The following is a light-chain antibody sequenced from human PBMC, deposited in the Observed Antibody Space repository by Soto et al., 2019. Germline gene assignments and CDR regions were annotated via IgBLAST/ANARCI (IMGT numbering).Light chain of an antibody. CDR2: GAS. CDR3: QQYGSSPT. J-gene: IGKJ1*01. CDR1: QSVTSSY. Sequence: EIVLTQSPDTLSLSPGGRATLSCRASQSVTSSYLAWYQQKPGQAPRLLIYGASSRATGIPDRFSGSGSGTDFTLTISRLEPEDFAVYYCQQYGSSPTFGQGAKVDIK. V-gene: IGKV3-20*01.